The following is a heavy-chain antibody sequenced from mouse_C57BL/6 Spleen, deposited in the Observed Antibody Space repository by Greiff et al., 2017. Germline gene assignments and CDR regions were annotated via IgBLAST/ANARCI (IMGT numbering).Heavy chain of an antibody. Sequence: EVKLQESGGGLVKPGGSLKLSCAASGFTFSSYAMSWVRQNPEKRLEWVATISDGGSYTYYPDNVKGRFTISRDNAKNNLYLQMSHLKSEDTAMYYCARENYYGSSYYFDYWGQGTTLTVSS. CDR3: ARENYYGSSYYFDY. J-gene: IGHJ2*01. CDR1: GFTFSSYA. CDR2: ISDGGSYT. D-gene: IGHD1-1*01. V-gene: IGHV5-4*01.